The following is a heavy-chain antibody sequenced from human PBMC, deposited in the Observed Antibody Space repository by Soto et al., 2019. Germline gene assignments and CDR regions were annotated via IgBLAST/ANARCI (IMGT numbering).Heavy chain of an antibody. J-gene: IGHJ5*02. Sequence: GASVKVSCKASGGTFSSYAISWVQQAPGQGLEWMGGIIPIFGTANYAQKFQGRVTITADESTSTAYMELSSLRSEDTAVYYCARVTTVVTQDWFDPWGQGTLVTVSS. D-gene: IGHD4-17*01. CDR2: IIPIFGTA. CDR3: ARVTTVVTQDWFDP. CDR1: GGTFSSYA. V-gene: IGHV1-69*13.